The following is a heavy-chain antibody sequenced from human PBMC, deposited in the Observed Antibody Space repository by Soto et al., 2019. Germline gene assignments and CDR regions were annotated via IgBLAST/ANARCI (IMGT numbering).Heavy chain of an antibody. CDR2: MNPNSGNT. CDR1: GYTFTSYD. D-gene: IGHD3-3*01. CDR3: ARGRLPSPYDLGWFDP. J-gene: IGHJ5*02. Sequence: ASVKVSCKASGYTFTSYDINWVRQATGQGLEWMGWMNPNSGNTGYAQKFQGRVTMTRNTSISTAYMELSSLRSEDTAVYYCARGRLPSPYDLGWFDPWGQGALVTASS. V-gene: IGHV1-8*01.